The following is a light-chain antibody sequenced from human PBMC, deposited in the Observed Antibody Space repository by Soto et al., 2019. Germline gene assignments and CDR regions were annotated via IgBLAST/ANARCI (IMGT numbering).Light chain of an antibody. CDR3: TSYTSYSTVL. CDR1: SSDVGGYNY. V-gene: IGLV2-14*01. J-gene: IGLJ3*02. Sequence: QSVLTQPASVSGSPGQSITISCSGTSSDVGGYNYVSWYQQHPGKAPKLMIYEVSNRSSGVSNRFSGSKSGNTASLTISGLQAEDEADYYCTSYTSYSTVLFGGGTKLTVL. CDR2: EVS.